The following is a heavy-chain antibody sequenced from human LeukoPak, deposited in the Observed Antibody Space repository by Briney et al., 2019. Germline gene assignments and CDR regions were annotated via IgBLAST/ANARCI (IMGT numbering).Heavy chain of an antibody. CDR2: IWYDGSNK. CDR1: GFTFSSYG. V-gene: IGHV3-33*06. J-gene: IGHJ4*02. D-gene: IGHD4-17*01. Sequence: QPGGSLRLSCAASGFTFSSYGMPWVRQAPGKGLEWVAVIWYDGSNKYYADSVKGRFTISRDNSKNTLYLQMNSLRAEDTAVYYCAKGDSSTVAGSIDYWGQGTLVTVSS. CDR3: AKGDSSTVAGSIDY.